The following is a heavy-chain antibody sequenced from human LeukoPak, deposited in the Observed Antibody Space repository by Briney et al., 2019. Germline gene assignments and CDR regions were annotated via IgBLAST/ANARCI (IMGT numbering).Heavy chain of an antibody. Sequence: TSQTLSLTCTVSGGSISSGGYYWSWIRQPPGKGLEWIGYIYHSESTNYSPSFKSRVTISVDMSKNQFSLKVSSVTPADTAVYFCARRAAGDYFDSWGQGNLVTVSS. V-gene: IGHV4-30-2*01. CDR3: ARRAAGDYFDS. J-gene: IGHJ4*02. CDR1: GGSISSGGYY. D-gene: IGHD6-13*01. CDR2: IYHSEST.